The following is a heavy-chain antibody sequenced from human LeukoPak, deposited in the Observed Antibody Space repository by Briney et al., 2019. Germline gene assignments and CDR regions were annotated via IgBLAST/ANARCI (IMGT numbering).Heavy chain of an antibody. Sequence: GSLRLSCAASGFTFSSYAMSWIRQPPGMGLEYIGSIYYSGSTYYNPSLKSRVTISVDTSKNQFSLKLSSVTAADTAVYYCARHRGSSSLFDYWGQGTLVTVSS. CDR3: ARHRGSSSLFDY. CDR1: GFTFSSYA. CDR2: IYYSGST. J-gene: IGHJ4*02. D-gene: IGHD6-6*01. V-gene: IGHV4-39*01.